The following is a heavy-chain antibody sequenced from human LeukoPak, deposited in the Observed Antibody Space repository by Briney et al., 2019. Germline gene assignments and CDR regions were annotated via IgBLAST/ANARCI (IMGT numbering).Heavy chain of an antibody. CDR3: AHGSVLLWFGELLSDYFDY. CDR1: GFSLSTSGVG. CDR2: FYWNDDK. Sequence: SGPTLVNPTQTLTLTCTFSGFSLSTSGVGVGWIRQPPGKALEWLALFYWNDDKRYSPSLKSRLTITKDTSKNQVVLTMTNMDPVDTATYYCAHGSVLLWFGELLSDYFDYWGQGTLVTVSS. V-gene: IGHV2-5*01. J-gene: IGHJ4*02. D-gene: IGHD3-10*01.